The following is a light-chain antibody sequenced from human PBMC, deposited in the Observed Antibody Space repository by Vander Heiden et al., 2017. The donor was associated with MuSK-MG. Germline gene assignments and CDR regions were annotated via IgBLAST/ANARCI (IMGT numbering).Light chain of an antibody. V-gene: IGKV1-16*02. J-gene: IGKJ4*01. CDR3: QQYNSYPLT. CDR1: QDINNH. CDR2: AAS. Sequence: DIQMTQSPSSLSASVADRVTITIRASQDINNHLAWFQQKPGKAPKSLIYAASNLQSGVPSKFTGSGSGTDFALTISSLQPEDFATYYCQQYNSYPLTFGGGTRVEI.